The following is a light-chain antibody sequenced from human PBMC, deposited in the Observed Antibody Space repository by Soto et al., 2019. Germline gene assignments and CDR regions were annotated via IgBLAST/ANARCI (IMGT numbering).Light chain of an antibody. J-gene: IGKJ2*01. CDR3: MQALQTPFT. Sequence: EIVMTQSPPSLTVTPGEPASISCSSSQRLLHSNGNIFLDWYLQKRGQSPQLLIYLGFNRASGVLDRVSVSAAGTDCTLKISRVEAEDAGVYYCMQALQTPFTFGQGTKLEIK. CDR2: LGF. V-gene: IGKV2-28*01. CDR1: QRLLHSNGNIF.